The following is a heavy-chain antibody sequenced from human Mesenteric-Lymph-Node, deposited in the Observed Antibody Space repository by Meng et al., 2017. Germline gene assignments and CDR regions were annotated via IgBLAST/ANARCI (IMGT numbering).Heavy chain of an antibody. CDR1: GFTVSSNY. J-gene: IGHJ4*02. V-gene: IGHV3-66*02. CDR2: IYRDDTT. D-gene: IGHD1-26*01. Sequence: GESLKISCAASGFTVSSNYMSWVRQAPGKGLEWVSVIYRDDTTYYADSVKGRFTISRHNSKNTLYLQMNSLRAEDTAVYYCARGWELLHYWGQGTLVTVSS. CDR3: ARGWELLHY.